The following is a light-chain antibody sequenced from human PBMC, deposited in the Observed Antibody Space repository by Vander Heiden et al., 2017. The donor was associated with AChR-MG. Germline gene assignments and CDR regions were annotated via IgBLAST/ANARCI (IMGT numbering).Light chain of an antibody. J-gene: IGKJ1*01. V-gene: IGKV1-5*03. Sequence: DLQMPQSPSPLSASVGDRVTITCRASQSISSWLAWYQQKPGKAPKLLIYKASSLESGVPSRFSGSGSGTEFTLTISSLQPDDFATYYCQQYNSYSWAFGQGTKVEIK. CDR3: QQYNSYSWA. CDR2: KAS. CDR1: QSISSW.